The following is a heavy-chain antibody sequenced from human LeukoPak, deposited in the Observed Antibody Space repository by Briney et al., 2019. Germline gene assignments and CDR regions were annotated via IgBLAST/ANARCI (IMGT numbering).Heavy chain of an antibody. CDR1: GFVFTIYT. CDR3: ARDPVEWELLLDY. J-gene: IGHJ4*02. CDR2: ISGSGNGFSI. V-gene: IGHV3-64*04. Sequence: GGSLRLSCSASGFVFTIYTMYWVRQAPGKGPEYVSTISGSGNGFSIYYADSVKGRFTISRDNARNSVYLQMASLRVEDTAVYYCARDPVEWELLLDYWGQGTLVTVSS. D-gene: IGHD1-26*01.